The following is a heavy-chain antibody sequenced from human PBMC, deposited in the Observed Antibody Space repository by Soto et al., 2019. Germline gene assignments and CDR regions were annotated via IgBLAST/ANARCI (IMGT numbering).Heavy chain of an antibody. CDR2: IKQDGSEK. Sequence: PGWSLRLSCAASGFTFSYYGMNWVRQAPGKGLEWVANIKQDGSEKYYVDSVKGRFTISRDNAKNSLYLQMNSLRAEDTAVYYCARGWYIDYWGQGTLVTVSS. D-gene: IGHD6-13*01. V-gene: IGHV3-7*01. J-gene: IGHJ4*02. CDR1: GFTFSYYG. CDR3: ARGWYIDY.